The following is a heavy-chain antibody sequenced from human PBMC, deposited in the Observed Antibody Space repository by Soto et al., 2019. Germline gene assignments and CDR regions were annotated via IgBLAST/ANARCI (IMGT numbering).Heavy chain of an antibody. D-gene: IGHD2-2*01. CDR2: IIPIFGTA. J-gene: IGHJ6*02. CDR3: ARVWYCSSTSCFPGYYGMAV. CDR1: GGTFSSYA. Sequence: SVKVSCKASGGTFSSYAISWVRQAPGQGLEWMGGIIPIFGTANYAQKFQGRVTITADESTSTAYMELSSLRSEDTAVYYCARVWYCSSTSCFPGYYGMAVWAQGTTVPVSS. V-gene: IGHV1-69*13.